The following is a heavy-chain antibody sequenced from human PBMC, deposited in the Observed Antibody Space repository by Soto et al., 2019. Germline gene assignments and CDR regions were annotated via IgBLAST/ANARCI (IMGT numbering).Heavy chain of an antibody. CDR1: GGTFSSYT. CDR2: IIPILGIA. D-gene: IGHD4-17*01. Sequence: QVQLVQSGAEVKKPGSSVKVSCKASGGTFSSYTISWVRQAPGQGLEWVGRIIPILGIANYAQKFQGRVTITADKSTSTAYMELSSLRSEDTAVYYCARAPPDYGDYAFGYWGQGTLVTVSS. CDR3: ARAPPDYGDYAFGY. V-gene: IGHV1-69*02. J-gene: IGHJ4*02.